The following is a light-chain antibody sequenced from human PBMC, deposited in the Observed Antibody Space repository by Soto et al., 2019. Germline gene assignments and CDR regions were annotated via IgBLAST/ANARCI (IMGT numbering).Light chain of an antibody. CDR3: QQLNTYPVT. J-gene: IGKJ4*01. CDR1: QGISRY. V-gene: IGKV1-9*01. Sequence: IQLTQSPSSLSASVGDSVTITCRASQGISRYLSWYQQKPGRAPKLLISAASTLQSGVPARFSGSGSGTDFTLSITSLQPEDFVTYYCQQLNTYPVTFGGGTTVDIK. CDR2: AAS.